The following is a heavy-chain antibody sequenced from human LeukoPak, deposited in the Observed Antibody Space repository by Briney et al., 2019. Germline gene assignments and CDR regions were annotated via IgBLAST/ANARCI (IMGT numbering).Heavy chain of an antibody. CDR1: GDSIRSYG. CDR2: ISDYDGIT. CDR3: ARSRVRGSPHPNAFDI. J-gene: IGHJ3*02. V-gene: IGHV1-18*01. D-gene: IGHD3-10*01. Sequence: ASVKVSCKASGDSIRSYGITWVRQAPGQGLEWMGWISDYDGITNYAQNVQGRVTMTTDTSTSTAYTELRSLRSDDTAVYYCARSRVRGSPHPNAFDIWGQGTKVTVSS.